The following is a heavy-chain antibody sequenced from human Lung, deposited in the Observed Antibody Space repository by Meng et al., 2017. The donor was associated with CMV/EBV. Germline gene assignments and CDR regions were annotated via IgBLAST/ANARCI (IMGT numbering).Heavy chain of an antibody. D-gene: IGHD2/OR15-2a*01. CDR1: GYTXSNYD. J-gene: IGHJ6*02. CDR2: MNPNRGNT. V-gene: IGHV1-8*01. Sequence: ASXXVSXKASGYTXSNYDIIWVRQASGQGLEWVGWMNPNRGNTAYAQKFQGRVTMTRDTSTSIAYMELSSLRSGDTAVYYCARGQVQCSTINCHDYRFSGMDVWXQGTXVTVSS. CDR3: ARGQVQCSTINCHDYRFSGMDV.